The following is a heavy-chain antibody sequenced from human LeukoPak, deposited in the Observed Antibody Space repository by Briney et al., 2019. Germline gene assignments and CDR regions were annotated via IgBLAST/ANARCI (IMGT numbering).Heavy chain of an antibody. Sequence: GGSLRLSCAASGFTFSSYAMSWVRQAPGKGLEWVSAISSSGGGLYYVDSVKGRFTISRDNSKNTLYLQMNSLRAEDTAVYYYANPCLGQLSDCFDYWGQGTLVTVSS. J-gene: IGHJ4*02. V-gene: IGHV3-23*01. D-gene: IGHD6-6*01. CDR2: ISSSGGGL. CDR3: ANPCLGQLSDCFDY. CDR1: GFTFSSYA.